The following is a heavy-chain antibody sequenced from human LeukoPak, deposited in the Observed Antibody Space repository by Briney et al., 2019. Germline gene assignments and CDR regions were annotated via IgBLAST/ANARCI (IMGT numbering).Heavy chain of an antibody. CDR2: ISYDRSNK. J-gene: IGHJ4*02. CDR3: AREGVVAATLFDY. CDR1: GFTFSSYA. V-gene: IGHV3-30-3*01. Sequence: GGSLRLSCAASGFTFSSYAMHWVRQAPGKGLEWVAVISYDRSNKYYADSVKGRFTISRDNSKNTLYLQMNSLRAEDTAVYYCAREGVVAATLFDYWGQGTLVTVSS. D-gene: IGHD2-15*01.